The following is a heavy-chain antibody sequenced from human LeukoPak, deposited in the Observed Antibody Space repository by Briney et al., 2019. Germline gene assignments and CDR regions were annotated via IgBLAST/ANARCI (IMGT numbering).Heavy chain of an antibody. CDR1: GFTFTKYW. Sequence: PGGSLRLSCAASGFTFTKYWMHWVRQAPGKGLEWVSSISSSSSTIYYADSVEGRFTISRDNAKNSLYLQTNSLRAEDTAVYYCARDARVGANYNWFDPWGQGTLVTVSS. CDR2: ISSSSSTI. CDR3: ARDARVGANYNWFDP. V-gene: IGHV3-48*01. J-gene: IGHJ5*02. D-gene: IGHD1-26*01.